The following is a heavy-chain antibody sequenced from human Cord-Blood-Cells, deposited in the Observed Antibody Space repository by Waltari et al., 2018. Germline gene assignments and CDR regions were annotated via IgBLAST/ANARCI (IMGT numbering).Heavy chain of an antibody. V-gene: IGHV3-15*01. CDR3: TTDLYYYDSSGYYIDY. D-gene: IGHD3-22*01. CDR2: IKSKTDGGTT. J-gene: IGHJ4*02. Sequence: EVQLVEAGGGMVKPGGSLRLSCAASGFSYSNAWMSSARQAPGRGLEWVGRIKSKTDGGTTDYAAPVKGRFTISRDDSKNKLYLQMNSLKTEDTAVYYCTTDLYYYDSSGYYIDYWGQGTLVTVSS. CDR1: GFSYSNAW.